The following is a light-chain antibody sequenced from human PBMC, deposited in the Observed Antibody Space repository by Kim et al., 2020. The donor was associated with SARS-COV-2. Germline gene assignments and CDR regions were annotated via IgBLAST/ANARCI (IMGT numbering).Light chain of an antibody. CDR2: GAS. J-gene: IGKJ1*01. V-gene: IGKV3-15*01. Sequence: EIVMTQSPVTLSVSPGERATLSCRASQTVSSDLGWYQQKPGQAPRLLIYGASTRATGIPARFSGSGSGTEFTLTISSLQSEDSAVYYCQQYNNWPQSFGQGTKVEIK. CDR1: QTVSSD. CDR3: QQYNNWPQS.